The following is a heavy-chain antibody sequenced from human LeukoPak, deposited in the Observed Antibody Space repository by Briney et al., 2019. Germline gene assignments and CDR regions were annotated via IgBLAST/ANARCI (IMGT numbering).Heavy chain of an antibody. D-gene: IGHD6-13*01. CDR3: ARVYFVAAAGTGAFDI. Sequence: ASVKVSCKASGYTFTGYYMHWVRQAPGQGLEWMGLINPNSGGTNYAQKLQGRVTMTTDTSTSTAYMELRSLRSDDTAVYYCARVYFVAAAGTGAFDIRGQGTMVTVSS. V-gene: IGHV1-2*02. CDR1: GYTFTGYY. CDR2: INPNSGGT. J-gene: IGHJ3*02.